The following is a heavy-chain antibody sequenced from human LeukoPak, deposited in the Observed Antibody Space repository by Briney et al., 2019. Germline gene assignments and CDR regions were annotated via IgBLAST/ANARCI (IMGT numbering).Heavy chain of an antibody. Sequence: SEILSLTCTVSGGSISTYYWSWIRQPPGKGLEWIGYIHYSGTTNYNPSLKNRVTISLDTSKNQFSLNLSSVTAADTAVYYCARMGGYSGYATHWGQGTLVTVSS. CDR3: ARMGGYSGYATH. CDR1: GGSISTYY. J-gene: IGHJ4*02. V-gene: IGHV4-59*08. CDR2: IHYSGTT. D-gene: IGHD5-12*01.